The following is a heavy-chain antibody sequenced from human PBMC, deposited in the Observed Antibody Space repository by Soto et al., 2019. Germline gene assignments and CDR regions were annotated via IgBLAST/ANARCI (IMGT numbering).Heavy chain of an antibody. CDR1: GGTFSSYA. CDR2: IIPIFGTA. V-gene: IGHV1-69*01. Sequence: QVQLVQSGAEVKKPGSSVKVSCKASGGTFSSYAISWVRQAPGQGLEWMGGIIPIFGTANYAQKFQGRVTITADESTSTAYVELSSLGSVDTAVYYCARDRRRYGGPPHGAFDIWGQGTMVTVSS. D-gene: IGHD4-17*01. CDR3: ARDRRRYGGPPHGAFDI. J-gene: IGHJ3*02.